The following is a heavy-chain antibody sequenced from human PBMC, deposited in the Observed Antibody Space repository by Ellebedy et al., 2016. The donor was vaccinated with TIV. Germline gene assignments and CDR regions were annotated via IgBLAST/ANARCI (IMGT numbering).Heavy chain of an antibody. CDR3: TRDGVGRYGGHSDY. J-gene: IGHJ4*02. V-gene: IGHV3-48*01. D-gene: IGHD4-23*01. CDR1: GFTFSSYS. Sequence: GGSLRLSCAASGFTFSSYSMNWVRQAPGKGLEWVSYIKHSSDIIYYADSVKGRFTISRDNAKDSLYLQMNGLRPEDTAVYYCTRDGVGRYGGHSDYWGQGTLVIVSS. CDR2: IKHSSDII.